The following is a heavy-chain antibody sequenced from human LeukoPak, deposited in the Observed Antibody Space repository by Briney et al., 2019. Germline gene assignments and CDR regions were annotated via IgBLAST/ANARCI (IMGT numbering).Heavy chain of an antibody. CDR3: ARVATTTPHYFDY. Sequence: ASVKLSCDASVYPFTRWYLHWARHPPAQAREWMGTINLSVGTTSYAQRFQGRVTMTRDTSTSTVYMELGSLRSEDTAVYYCARVATTTPHYFDYWGEGALGTVSS. J-gene: IGHJ4*02. V-gene: IGHV1-46*01. D-gene: IGHD1-1*01. CDR1: VYPFTRWY. CDR2: INLSVGTT.